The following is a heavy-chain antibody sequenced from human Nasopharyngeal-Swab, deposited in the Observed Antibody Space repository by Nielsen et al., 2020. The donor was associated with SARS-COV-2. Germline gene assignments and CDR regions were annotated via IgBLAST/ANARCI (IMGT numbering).Heavy chain of an antibody. CDR1: GFTFGDYA. CDR3: TREYYDSSGYYYIWGDY. D-gene: IGHD3-22*01. CDR2: IRSKAYGGTT. J-gene: IGHJ4*02. Sequence: GESLKISCTASGFTFGDYAMSWVRQAPGKGLEWVGFIRSKAYGGTTEYAASVKGRFTISRDDSKSIAYLQMNSLKTEDTAVYYCTREYYDSSGYYYIWGDYWGQGTLVTVSS. V-gene: IGHV3-49*04.